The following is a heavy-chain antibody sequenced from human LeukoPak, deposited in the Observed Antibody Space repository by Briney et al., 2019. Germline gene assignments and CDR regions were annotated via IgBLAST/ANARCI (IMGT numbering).Heavy chain of an antibody. D-gene: IGHD7-27*01. Sequence: GGSLRLSCAASGFTFDDYAMHWVRQAPGKGLEWVSGISWNSGSIGYADSVKGRFTISRDNAKNSLYLQMNSLRAEDTALYYCAKRATGALYYYYYMDVWGKGTTVTVSS. CDR2: ISWNSGSI. V-gene: IGHV3-9*01. CDR3: AKRATGALYYYYYMDV. CDR1: GFTFDDYA. J-gene: IGHJ6*03.